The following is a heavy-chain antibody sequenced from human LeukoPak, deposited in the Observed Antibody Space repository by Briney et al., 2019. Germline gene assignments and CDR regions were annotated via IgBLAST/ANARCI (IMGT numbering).Heavy chain of an antibody. CDR2: ISSSSSTI. CDR1: GFTFSSYS. CDR3: ARGGRAAAGTTVLTS. V-gene: IGHV3-48*02. Sequence: GGSVRLSCAASGFTFSSYSMNWVRQAPGKGLEWVSYISSSSSTIYNADSVKGRFTISRDNAKNSLYLQMNSLRDEDTAVYYCARGGRAAAGTTVLTSWGQGTLVTVSS. J-gene: IGHJ4*02. D-gene: IGHD6-13*01.